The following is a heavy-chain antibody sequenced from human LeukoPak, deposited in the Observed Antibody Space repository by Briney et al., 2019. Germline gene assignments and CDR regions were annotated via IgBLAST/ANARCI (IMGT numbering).Heavy chain of an antibody. J-gene: IGHJ4*02. D-gene: IGHD6-13*01. V-gene: IGHV3-23*01. CDR2: ISGSGGST. Sequence: GGSLRLSCAASGLTFSSYAMSWVRQAPGKGLEWVSAISGSGGSTYHADSVKGRFTISRDNSKNTLYLQMNRLRAEDTAVYYCAKASNSSSWYFYFDYWGQGTLVTVSS. CDR1: GLTFSSYA. CDR3: AKASNSSSWYFYFDY.